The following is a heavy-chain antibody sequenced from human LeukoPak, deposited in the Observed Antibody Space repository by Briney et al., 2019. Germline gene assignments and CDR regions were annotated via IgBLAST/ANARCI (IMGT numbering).Heavy chain of an antibody. Sequence: GESLKISCKGSAYSFTSYWIGWVRQLPGKGLEWMGIIFPGDSDTRYSPSFQGQVTISADKSISTAYHQWSSLKASDTAMYYCARPASGGDGVDAFDIWGQGTMVTVSS. V-gene: IGHV5-51*01. CDR3: ARPASGGDGVDAFDI. D-gene: IGHD2-21*01. J-gene: IGHJ3*02. CDR2: IFPGDSDT. CDR1: AYSFTSYW.